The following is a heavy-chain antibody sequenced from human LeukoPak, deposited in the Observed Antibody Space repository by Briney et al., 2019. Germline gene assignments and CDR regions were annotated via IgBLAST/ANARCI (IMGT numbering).Heavy chain of an antibody. CDR3: ARDPDALDY. CDR2: IRSSGDII. Sequence: GGSLRLSCAVSGFTLSRYSMNWVRQAPGKGLEWVAYIRSSGDIIHYADSVKGRFTISRDIDKNSVYLQMNSLRDEDTAVYYCARDPDALDYWGQGTVVTVSS. J-gene: IGHJ4*02. V-gene: IGHV3-48*02. CDR1: GFTLSRYS.